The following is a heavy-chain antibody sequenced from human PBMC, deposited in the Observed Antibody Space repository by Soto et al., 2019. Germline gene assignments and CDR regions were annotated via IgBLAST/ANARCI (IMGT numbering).Heavy chain of an antibody. Sequence: EVQLVESGGGLVQPGGSLRLSCAASGFTFSSYSMNWVRQAPGKGLEWVSYISSSCSTIYYADSVKGRFTISRDNAKNSLYLQMNSLRAEDTAVYYCAREGGDLNWFDPWGQGTLVTVSS. CDR1: GFTFSSYS. D-gene: IGHD4-17*01. J-gene: IGHJ5*02. V-gene: IGHV3-48*01. CDR3: AREGGDLNWFDP. CDR2: ISSSCSTI.